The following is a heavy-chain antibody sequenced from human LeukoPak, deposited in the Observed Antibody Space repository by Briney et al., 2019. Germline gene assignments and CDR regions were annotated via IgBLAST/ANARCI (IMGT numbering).Heavy chain of an antibody. CDR1: GGSISSYY. J-gene: IGHJ3*02. Sequence: SETLSLTCTVSGGSISSYYWSWIRQPPGKGLEWIGYIHYSGSTNYNPSLKSRVTMSVDTSKNQFSLKLSSVTAADTAVYYCARTDYDILTGRAFDIWGQGTMVTVSS. V-gene: IGHV4-59*01. CDR2: IHYSGST. D-gene: IGHD3-9*01. CDR3: ARTDYDILTGRAFDI.